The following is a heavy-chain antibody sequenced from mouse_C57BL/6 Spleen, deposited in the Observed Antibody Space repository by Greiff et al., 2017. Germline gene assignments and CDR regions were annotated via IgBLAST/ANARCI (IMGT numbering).Heavy chain of an antibody. J-gene: IGHJ3*01. D-gene: IGHD2-4*01. CDR2: ISYDGSN. CDR3: AREDYDGRFAY. V-gene: IGHV3-6*01. Sequence: EVHLVESGPGLVKPSQSLSLTCSVTGYSITSGYYWNWIRQFPGNKLEWMGYISYDGSNNYNPSLKNRISITRDTSKNQFFLKLNSVTTEDTATYYCAREDYDGRFAYWGQGTLVTVSA. CDR1: GYSITSGYY.